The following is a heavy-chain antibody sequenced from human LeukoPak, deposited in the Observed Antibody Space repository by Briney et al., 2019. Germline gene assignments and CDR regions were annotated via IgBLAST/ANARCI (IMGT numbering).Heavy chain of an antibody. D-gene: IGHD1-26*01. Sequence: GGSLRLSCAASGFTFRTCWMSWVRQAPGKGLEWVSAISGSGGSTYYADSVKGRFTISRDNSKNTLYLQMNSLRAEDTAVYYCAKDPYSGSYYDYWGQGTLVTVSS. CDR3: AKDPYSGSYYDY. CDR2: ISGSGGST. J-gene: IGHJ4*02. V-gene: IGHV3-23*01. CDR1: GFTFRTCW.